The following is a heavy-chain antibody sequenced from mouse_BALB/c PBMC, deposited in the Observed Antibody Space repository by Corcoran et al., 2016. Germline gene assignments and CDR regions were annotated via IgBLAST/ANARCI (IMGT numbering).Heavy chain of an antibody. CDR2: INPYNGGN. D-gene: IGHD2-4*01. CDR1: GYSFTGYT. CDR3: ASGGYYDYSYYAMDF. J-gene: IGHJ4*01. V-gene: IGHV1-18*01. Sequence: EVQLQQSGPELVKPGASMKISCKASGYSFTGYTMNWVKQSHGKNLEWIGLINPYNGGNSYNQKFKGKATLTVDKSSSTAYMELLSLTSDDSAVYYRASGGYYDYSYYAMDFWGQGTSVTVCS.